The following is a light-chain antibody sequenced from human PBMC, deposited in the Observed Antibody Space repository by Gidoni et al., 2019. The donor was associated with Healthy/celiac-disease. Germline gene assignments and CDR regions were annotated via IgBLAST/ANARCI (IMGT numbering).Light chain of an antibody. Sequence: DIQMNQSPSSLSASVGDRVTITCRASQSISSYLNWYQQKPGKAPKLLIYAASSLQSGVPSRFSGRGSGTDFTLTIRSLQPEDFATYYCQQSYSTPQLTFXGXTKVEIK. CDR2: AAS. V-gene: IGKV1-39*01. CDR3: QQSYSTPQLT. CDR1: QSISSY. J-gene: IGKJ4*01.